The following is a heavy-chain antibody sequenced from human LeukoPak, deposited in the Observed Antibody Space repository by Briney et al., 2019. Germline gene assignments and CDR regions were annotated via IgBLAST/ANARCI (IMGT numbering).Heavy chain of an antibody. Sequence: ASVKVSCEASGYTFTSSDINWVRQATGQGLEWMGWMNPNSGNTGYAQKFQGRVTMTRNASISTAYMELSSLRSEDTAVYYCASSYYYGSGSYFYMDVWGKGTTVTVSS. CDR1: GYTFTSSD. CDR2: MNPNSGNT. D-gene: IGHD3-10*01. V-gene: IGHV1-8*01. J-gene: IGHJ6*03. CDR3: ASSYYYGSGSYFYMDV.